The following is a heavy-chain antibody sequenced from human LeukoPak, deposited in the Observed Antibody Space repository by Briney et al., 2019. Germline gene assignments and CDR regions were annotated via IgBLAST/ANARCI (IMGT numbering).Heavy chain of an antibody. Sequence: GGSLRLSCAASAFSFSNYWMTWVRQAPGKGLEWVALINKDGSESFYMDSVKGRFTISRDNAKNPLYLQLSSLRAEDTAVYYCASQHYGLFDYWGQGTLVTVSS. CDR3: ASQHYGLFDY. J-gene: IGHJ4*02. V-gene: IGHV3-7*01. CDR1: AFSFSNYW. D-gene: IGHD3-16*01. CDR2: INKDGSES.